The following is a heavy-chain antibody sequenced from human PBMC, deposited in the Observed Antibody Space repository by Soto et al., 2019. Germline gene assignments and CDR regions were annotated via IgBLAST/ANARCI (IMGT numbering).Heavy chain of an antibody. V-gene: IGHV3-53*01. D-gene: IGHD3-22*01. J-gene: IGHJ4*02. Sequence: GGSLRLSCAASGFTVSSNYMSWVRQAPGKGLEWVSVIYSGGSTYYADSVKGRFTISRDNSKNTLYLQMNSLRAEDTAVYYCARDLDYYDSSGYYPPPLRYWGQGTLVTVSS. CDR3: ARDLDYYDSSGYYPPPLRY. CDR1: GFTVSSNY. CDR2: IYSGGST.